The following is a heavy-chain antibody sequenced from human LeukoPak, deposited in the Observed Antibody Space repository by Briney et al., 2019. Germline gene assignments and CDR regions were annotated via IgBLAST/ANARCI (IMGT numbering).Heavy chain of an antibody. CDR2: INQDESET. CDR3: ARGMTTES. D-gene: IGHD4-17*01. J-gene: IGHJ4*02. Sequence: GGSLRLSCAGSGFTFGNHWMTWVRQAPGKGLEWVADINQDESETYSVDSVKGRFTISRDNANNLLYLQMSSLKVDDTAVYYCARGMTTESWGQGTLVTVSS. CDR1: GFTFGNHW. V-gene: IGHV3-7*01.